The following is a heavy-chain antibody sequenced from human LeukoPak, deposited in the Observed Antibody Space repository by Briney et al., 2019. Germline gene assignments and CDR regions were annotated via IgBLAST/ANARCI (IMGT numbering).Heavy chain of an antibody. Sequence: SETLSLTCTVSGGSISSSSYYWGWLRRPPGKWLEWIGSIYYSGSTYYNPSLNSRVTISVDTSKNQFSLKLSSVTAADTAVYYCARQRRSYDSSGYPFDPWGQGTLVTVSS. J-gene: IGHJ5*02. CDR3: ARQRRSYDSSGYPFDP. CDR2: IYYSGST. CDR1: GGSISSSSYY. V-gene: IGHV4-39*01. D-gene: IGHD3-22*01.